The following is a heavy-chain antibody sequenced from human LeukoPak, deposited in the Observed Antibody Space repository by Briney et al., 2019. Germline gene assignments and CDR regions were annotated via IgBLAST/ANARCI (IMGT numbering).Heavy chain of an antibody. D-gene: IGHD1-20*01. CDR3: VSQGPFNWNAVV. Sequence: GGSLRLSCAASGFTFSTNYMTWVRQAPGKGLEWVSIIYSGGSTYYADSVKGRFTISRDNSKNTLYLQMKSLRAEDTAVYYCVSQGPFNWNAVVWGQGTLVTVSS. J-gene: IGHJ4*02. V-gene: IGHV3-66*04. CDR2: IYSGGST. CDR1: GFTFSTNY.